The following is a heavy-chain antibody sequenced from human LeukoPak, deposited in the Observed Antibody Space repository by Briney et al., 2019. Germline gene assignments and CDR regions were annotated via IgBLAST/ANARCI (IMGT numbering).Heavy chain of an antibody. CDR3: ARVRIQLRYYFDY. J-gene: IGHJ4*02. CDR1: GFTFSSYS. V-gene: IGHV3-21*01. D-gene: IGHD5-18*01. CDR2: ISSSSSYI. Sequence: PGGSLRLSCAASGFTFSSYSMNWVRQAPGKGLEWVSSISSSSSYIYYADSVKGRFTISRDNAKNSLYLQMNSLRAEDTAVYYCARVRIQLRYYFDYWGQGTLVTVSS.